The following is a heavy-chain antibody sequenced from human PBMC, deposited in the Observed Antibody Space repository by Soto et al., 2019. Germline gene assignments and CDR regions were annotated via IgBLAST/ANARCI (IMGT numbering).Heavy chain of an antibody. CDR2: IYSSGSA. CDR1: GDSISTYY. V-gene: IGHV4-4*07. Sequence: QVLLQESGPGLAKPSETLSLTCTASGDSISTYYWTWIRQPAGKGLEWIGHIYSSGSANYNPSLKSRVTMSIDTSKNQFSLSLNSVTAADTAVYYCARGRGFYSDNYFDPWGQGTQVTVSS. J-gene: IGHJ5*02. CDR3: ARGRGFYSDNYFDP. D-gene: IGHD2-15*01.